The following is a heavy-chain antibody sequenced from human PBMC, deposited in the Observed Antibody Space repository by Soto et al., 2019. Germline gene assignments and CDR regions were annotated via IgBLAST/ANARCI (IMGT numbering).Heavy chain of an antibody. V-gene: IGHV4-39*01. CDR1: GGSISSSNYY. Sequence: QLQLQESGPGLVKPSETLSLTCTVSGGSISSSNYYWGWIRQPPGKGLEWIGSIYYSGNTYYNPSLKSRVTISVDTSKNQFSLKLSSVTAADTAVYYCARRLTTIPFVEWYFDLWGRGTLGTVSS. CDR3: ARRLTTIPFVEWYFDL. J-gene: IGHJ2*01. D-gene: IGHD4-17*01. CDR2: IYYSGNT.